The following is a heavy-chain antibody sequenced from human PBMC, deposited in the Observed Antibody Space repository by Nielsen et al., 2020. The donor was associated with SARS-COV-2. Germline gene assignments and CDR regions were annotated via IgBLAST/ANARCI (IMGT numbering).Heavy chain of an antibody. Sequence: GGSLRLSCAASGFTFSSYGMHWVRQAPGKGLEWVAVIWYDGSNKYYADSVKGRFTISRDNSKNTLYLQMNSLRAEDTAVYYCAREVAAVPAAMPYYYGMDVWGQGTTVTVSS. CDR1: GFTFSSYG. V-gene: IGHV3-33*01. CDR2: IWYDGSNK. D-gene: IGHD2-2*01. J-gene: IGHJ6*02. CDR3: AREVAAVPAAMPYYYGMDV.